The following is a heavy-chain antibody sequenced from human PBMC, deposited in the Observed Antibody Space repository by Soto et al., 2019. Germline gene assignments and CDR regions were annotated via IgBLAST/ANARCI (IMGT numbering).Heavy chain of an antibody. Sequence: VGSLRLSCAASGFTFSSYWMSWVRQAPGKGLEWVANIKQDGSEKYYVDSVKGRFTISRDNAKNSLYLQMNSLRAEDTAVYYCARAWNDFWSGPYYYYYYGMDVWGQGTTVTVSS. CDR1: GFTFSSYW. J-gene: IGHJ6*02. D-gene: IGHD3-3*01. V-gene: IGHV3-7*01. CDR2: IKQDGSEK. CDR3: ARAWNDFWSGPYYYYYYGMDV.